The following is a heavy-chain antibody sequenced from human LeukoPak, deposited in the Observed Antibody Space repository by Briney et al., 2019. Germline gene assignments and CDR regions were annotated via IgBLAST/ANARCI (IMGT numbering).Heavy chain of an antibody. J-gene: IGHJ6*03. D-gene: IGHD3-22*01. V-gene: IGHV1-69*13. CDR1: GGTFSSYA. CDR2: IIPIFGTA. CDR3: ARVFAVYDSSGYYYRDYYYYYMDV. Sequence: EASVKVSCKASGGTFSSYAISWVRQAPGQGLEWMGGIIPIFGTANYAQKFQGRVTITADESTSTAYMEVRRLRSGVTAVYYCARVFAVYDSSGYYYRDYYYYYMDVWGKGTTVTISS.